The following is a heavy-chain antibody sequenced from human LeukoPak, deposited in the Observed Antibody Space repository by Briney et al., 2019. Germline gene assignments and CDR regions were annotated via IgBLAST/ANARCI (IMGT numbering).Heavy chain of an antibody. CDR2: IYTSGST. J-gene: IGHJ5*02. Sequence: SETLSLTCTVSGGSISSGSYYWSWIRQPAGKGLEWIGRIYTSGSTNYNPSLKSRVTISVDTSKNQFSLKLSSVTAADTAVYYCAAHDFWSGPAEGWFDPWGQGTLVTVSS. V-gene: IGHV4-61*02. D-gene: IGHD3-3*01. CDR1: GGSISSGSYY. CDR3: AAHDFWSGPAEGWFDP.